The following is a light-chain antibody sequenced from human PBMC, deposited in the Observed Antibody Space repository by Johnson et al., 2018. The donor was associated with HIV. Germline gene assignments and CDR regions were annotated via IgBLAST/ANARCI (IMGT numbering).Light chain of an antibody. CDR2: DNN. CDR1: SSNIGNNY. V-gene: IGLV1-51*01. Sequence: QSVLTQPPSVSAAPGQKVTISCSGSSSNIGNNYVSWYQQLPGTAPKVLIYDNNKRPSGIPDRFSGSKSGTSATLGITGLQTGDEADYYCGTWDSSLSAYACGTGTKVTVL. CDR3: GTWDSSLSAYA. J-gene: IGLJ1*01.